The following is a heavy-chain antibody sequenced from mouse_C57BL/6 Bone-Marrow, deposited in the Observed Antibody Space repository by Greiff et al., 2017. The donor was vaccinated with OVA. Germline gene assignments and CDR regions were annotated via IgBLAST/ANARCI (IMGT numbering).Heavy chain of an antibody. D-gene: IGHD1-1*01. J-gene: IGHJ2*01. CDR3: TRGLLHRDY. Sequence: QVQLQQSGAELVRPGASVTLSCTASGYTFTDYEMHWVKQTPVHGLEWIGAIDPETGGTAYNQKFKGKAILTEDKSSSTAYMELRSLTSEDAAVYYCTRGLLHRDYWGKGTTRTVSS. V-gene: IGHV1-15*01. CDR1: GYTFTDYE. CDR2: IDPETGGT.